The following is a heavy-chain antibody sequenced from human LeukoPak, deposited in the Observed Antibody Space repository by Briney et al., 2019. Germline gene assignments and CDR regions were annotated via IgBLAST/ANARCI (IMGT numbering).Heavy chain of an antibody. CDR2: IQPDGSEK. CDR1: GFTFSNYW. J-gene: IGHJ4*02. V-gene: IGHV3-7*03. CDR3: ARDDYGDF. Sequence: PGGSLRLSCAASGFTFSNYWMSWVRQTPGKGLEWVANIQPDGSEKYYLDSVKGRFTISRDDAKNSLYLQMNSLRSEDTAVYYCARDDYGDFWGQGTLVTVSS.